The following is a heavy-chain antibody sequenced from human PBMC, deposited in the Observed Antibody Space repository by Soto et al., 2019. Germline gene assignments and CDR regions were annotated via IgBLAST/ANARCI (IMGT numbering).Heavy chain of an antibody. CDR3: ARLPRSSGSPFYYYYGMDV. V-gene: IGHV1-69*02. J-gene: IGHJ6*02. Sequence: ASVKVSCKASGGTFSSYTISWVRQAPGQGLEWMGRIIPILGIANYAQKFQGRVTITADKSTSTAYMELSSLRSEDTAVYYCARLPRSSGSPFYYYYGMDVWGQGTTVTVSS. D-gene: IGHD3-22*01. CDR1: GGTFSSYT. CDR2: IIPILGIA.